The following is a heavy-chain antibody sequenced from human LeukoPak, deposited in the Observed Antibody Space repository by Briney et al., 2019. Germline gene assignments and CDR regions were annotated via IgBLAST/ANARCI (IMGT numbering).Heavy chain of an antibody. Sequence: SETLSLTCTVSGGSISSYYWSWIRQPPGKGLEWIGYIYDSGSTNYNPSLKSRVTISVDTSKNQFSLKLTSVTAADTAVYYCATGETGSTLGGYWGQGTLVTVSS. J-gene: IGHJ4*02. CDR1: GGSISSYY. D-gene: IGHD1-1*01. V-gene: IGHV4-59*01. CDR3: ATGETGSTLGGY. CDR2: IYDSGST.